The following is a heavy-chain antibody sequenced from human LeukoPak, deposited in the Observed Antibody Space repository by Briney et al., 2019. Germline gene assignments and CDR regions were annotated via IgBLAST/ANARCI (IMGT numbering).Heavy chain of an antibody. Sequence: SETLSLTCTVSGGSISSGSYYWSWIRQPAGKGLEWIGRIYTSGSTNYNPSLKSRVTISVDTSKNQFSLKLSSVTAADTAVYYCARGGYYDSSGYTFDYWGQGTLVTVSS. CDR2: IYTSGST. CDR1: GGSISSGSYY. V-gene: IGHV4-61*02. J-gene: IGHJ4*02. CDR3: ARGGYYDSSGYTFDY. D-gene: IGHD3-22*01.